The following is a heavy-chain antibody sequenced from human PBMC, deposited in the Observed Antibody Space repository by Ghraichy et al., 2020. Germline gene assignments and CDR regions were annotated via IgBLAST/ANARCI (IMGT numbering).Heavy chain of an antibody. J-gene: IGHJ6*02. Sequence: GGSLRLSCAASGFTVNTNYMSWVRQAPEKGLEWVSLIFSGDSPHYADSVKGRFTISRDNSKNTLFLQMNSLRVEDTAVYYCARLDNYYYNMDFWGQGTTVTVSS. D-gene: IGHD3-9*01. CDR2: IFSGDSP. V-gene: IGHV3-53*01. CDR3: ARLDNYYYNMDF. CDR1: GFTVNTNY.